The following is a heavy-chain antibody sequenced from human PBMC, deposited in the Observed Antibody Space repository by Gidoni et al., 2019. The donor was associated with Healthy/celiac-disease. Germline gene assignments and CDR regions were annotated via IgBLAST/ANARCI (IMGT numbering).Heavy chain of an antibody. D-gene: IGHD7-27*01. V-gene: IGHV2-5*02. CDR1: GFSLSTRGVG. CDR2: IYWDDDK. J-gene: IGHJ6*02. Sequence: QITLKESGPTLVKPKQTLTLTCTFPGFSLSTRGVGVRWIRQPPGKALEWLAVIYWDDDKRYSPSLKSRLTITKDTSKNQVVLTMTNMDPVDTATYYCALWGLHSYYYGMDVWGQGTTVTVSS. CDR3: ALWGLHSYYYGMDV.